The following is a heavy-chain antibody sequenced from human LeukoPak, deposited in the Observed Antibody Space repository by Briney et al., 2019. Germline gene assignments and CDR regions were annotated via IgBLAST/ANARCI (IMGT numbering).Heavy chain of an antibody. CDR3: AKSHVDTVYNYYFDY. J-gene: IGHJ4*02. Sequence: GGSLRLSCAASGFTFSSYAMSWVRQAPGKGLEWVSAISGSGGSTYYADSVKGPFTISRDNSKNTLYLQMNSLRAEDTAVYYCAKSHVDTVYNYYFDYWGQGTLVTVSS. CDR2: ISGSGGST. D-gene: IGHD5-18*01. CDR1: GFTFSSYA. V-gene: IGHV3-23*01.